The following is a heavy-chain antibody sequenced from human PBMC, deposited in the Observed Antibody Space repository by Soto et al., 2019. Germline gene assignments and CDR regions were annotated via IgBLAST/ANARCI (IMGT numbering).Heavy chain of an antibody. J-gene: IGHJ3*02. CDR3: ARVGGGGASVYAFDI. V-gene: IGHV3-33*01. CDR1: GFTFSSYG. D-gene: IGHD3-16*01. Sequence: GGSLRLSCAASGFTFSSYGMHWVRQAPGKGLEWVAVIWYDGSNKYYADSVKGRFTISRDNSKNTLYLQMNSLRAEDTAVYYCARVGGGGASVYAFDIWGQGTMVTVSS. CDR2: IWYDGSNK.